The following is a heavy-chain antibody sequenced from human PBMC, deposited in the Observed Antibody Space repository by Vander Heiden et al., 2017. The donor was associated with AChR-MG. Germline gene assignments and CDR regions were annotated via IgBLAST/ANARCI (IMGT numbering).Heavy chain of an antibody. J-gene: IGHJ4*02. D-gene: IGHD4-17*01. V-gene: IGHV3-11*06. Sequence: QVQLVESGGGLVKPGGSLRLSCAAPGFTFRDYYMGWIRQAPGKGLEWVSYISSSSSYTNDADSVKGRFTISRDNAKNSLYLQMNSLRAEDTAVYYCARVAERRDYGFDYWGQGTLVTVSS. CDR1: GFTFRDYY. CDR2: ISSSSSYT. CDR3: ARVAERRDYGFDY.